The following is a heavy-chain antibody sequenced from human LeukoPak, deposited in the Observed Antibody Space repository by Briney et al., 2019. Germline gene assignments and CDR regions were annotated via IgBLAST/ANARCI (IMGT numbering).Heavy chain of an antibody. V-gene: IGHV1-18*01. CDR1: GYTFSTYS. Sequence: GASVKVSCKASGYTFSTYSITWVRQAPGQGLEWMGWISGYSDNTNYAQNLQGRVTMTADTSTGTAYMELKSLRSDDTAVYYCARGPPGQLASFYYHYYMDVWGKGTTVTVSS. CDR2: ISGYSDNT. D-gene: IGHD6-13*01. CDR3: ARGPPGQLASFYYHYYMDV. J-gene: IGHJ6*03.